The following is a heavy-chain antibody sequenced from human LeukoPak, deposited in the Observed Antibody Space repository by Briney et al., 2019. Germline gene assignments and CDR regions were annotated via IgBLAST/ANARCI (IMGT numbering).Heavy chain of an antibody. V-gene: IGHV4-34*01. CDR2: ITHSGST. CDR1: GGSFSGYY. D-gene: IGHD3-10*01. CDR3: ARRGSKKSDSGSYRY. Sequence: SETLSLTCAVYGGSFSGYYWSWIRQPPGQGLEWIGEITHSGSTTYNPSLKSRVTISVDTSKNQFSLKLSSVTAADAAVYYCARRGSKKSDSGSYRYWGQGTLVTVSS. J-gene: IGHJ4*02.